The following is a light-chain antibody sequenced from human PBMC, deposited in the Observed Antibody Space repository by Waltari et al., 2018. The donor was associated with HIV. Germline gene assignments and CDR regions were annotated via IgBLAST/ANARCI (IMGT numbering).Light chain of an antibody. V-gene: IGKV3-15*01. CDR2: AAS. CDR3: QHYNNWLTWT. CDR1: QRVGIN. Sequence: EIVMTQSQATLSVSPGETAILSCRASQRVGINVAWYQQKPGQAPRLLMSAASTRATGTPARFSGSGSGTDFTLTISSLQSEDFAVYYCQHYNNWLTWTFGQGTNVEVK. J-gene: IGKJ1*01.